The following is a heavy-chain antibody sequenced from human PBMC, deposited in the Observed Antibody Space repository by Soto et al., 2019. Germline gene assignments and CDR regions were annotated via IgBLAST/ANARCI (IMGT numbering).Heavy chain of an antibody. D-gene: IGHD5-12*01. CDR3: AKVGRVIWLQLRGTFYPLPLDY. V-gene: IGHV3-23*01. CDR2: VSGSGGST. CDR1: GFTFSRYA. Sequence: EVLLLESGGGLVQPGVSLRLSCADSGFTFSRYAMSWVRPVPGKGLEWVSAVSGSGGSTYYADSVKGRFVISRDNSKNTLYLQMNSLRDEDTDVYYCAKVGRVIWLQLRGTFYPLPLDYRGQGPLVPVSS. J-gene: IGHJ4*02.